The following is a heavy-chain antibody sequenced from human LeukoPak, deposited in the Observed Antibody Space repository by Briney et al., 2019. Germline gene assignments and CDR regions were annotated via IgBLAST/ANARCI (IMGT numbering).Heavy chain of an antibody. V-gene: IGHV4-59*01. CDR2: IYYSGST. Sequence: SETLSLTCTVSGGSISSYYWSWIRQPPGKGLEWIGYIYYSGSTNYNPSLKGRVTISVDTSKNQFSLKLSSVTAADTAVYYCARVIGLAYFDYWGQGTLVTVSS. CDR3: ARVIGLAYFDY. D-gene: IGHD3-16*02. CDR1: GGSISSYY. J-gene: IGHJ4*02.